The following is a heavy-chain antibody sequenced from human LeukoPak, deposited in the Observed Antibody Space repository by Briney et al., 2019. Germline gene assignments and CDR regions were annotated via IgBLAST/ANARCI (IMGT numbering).Heavy chain of an antibody. V-gene: IGHV3-21*01. CDR2: ISSSSSYI. CDR3: ARDRVVISRVDP. CDR1: GFTFSSYS. D-gene: IGHD3-3*01. J-gene: IGHJ5*02. Sequence: GGSLRLSCAASGFTFSSYSMNWVRQAPGNGLEWVSSISSSSSYIYYADSVKGRFTISRDNAKNSLYLQMNSLRAEDTAVYYCARDRVVISRVDPWGQGTLVTVSS.